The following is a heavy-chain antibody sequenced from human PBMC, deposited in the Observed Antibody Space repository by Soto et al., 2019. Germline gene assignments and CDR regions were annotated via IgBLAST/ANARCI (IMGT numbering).Heavy chain of an antibody. CDR3: SRVYDFWSGLNFDY. CDR2: IYYSGST. CDR1: GGSISSYY. Sequence: SETLSLTCTVSGGSISSYYWSWIRQPPGKGLEWIGYIYYSGSTNYNPSLKSRVTISVDTSKNQFSLKLSSVTAADTAMYYCSRVYDFWSGLNFDYWGQGTLVTVSS. J-gene: IGHJ4*02. D-gene: IGHD3-3*01. V-gene: IGHV4-59*08.